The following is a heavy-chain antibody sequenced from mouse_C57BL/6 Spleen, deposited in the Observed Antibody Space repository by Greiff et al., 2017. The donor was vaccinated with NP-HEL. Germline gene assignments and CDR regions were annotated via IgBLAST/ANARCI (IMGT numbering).Heavy chain of an antibody. D-gene: IGHD2-3*01. J-gene: IGHJ2*01. CDR1: GFTFSDYY. Sequence: EVQRVESEGGLVQPGSSMKLSCTASGFTFSDYYMAWVRQVPEKGLEWVANINYDGSSTYYLDSLKSRFIISRDNAKNILYLQMSSLKSEDTATYYCARAIYDGYPYYFDYWGQGTTLTVSS. CDR3: ARAIYDGYPYYFDY. CDR2: INYDGSST. V-gene: IGHV5-16*01.